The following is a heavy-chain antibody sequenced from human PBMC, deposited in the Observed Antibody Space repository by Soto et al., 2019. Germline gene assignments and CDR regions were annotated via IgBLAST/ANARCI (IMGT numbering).Heavy chain of an antibody. Sequence: PSETLSLTCTVSGGSISSYYWSWIRQPPGKGLEWIGYIYYSGSTNYNPSLKSRVTISVDTSKNQFSLKLSSVTAADTAVYYCARHLGLWCDPNWFDPWGQGTLVTVSS. CDR2: IYYSGST. D-gene: IGHD5-18*01. V-gene: IGHV4-59*08. J-gene: IGHJ5*02. CDR3: ARHLGLWCDPNWFDP. CDR1: GGSISSYY.